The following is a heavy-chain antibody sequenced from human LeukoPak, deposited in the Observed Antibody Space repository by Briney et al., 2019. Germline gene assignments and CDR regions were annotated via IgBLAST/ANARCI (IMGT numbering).Heavy chain of an antibody. CDR2: FSGISTT. CDR1: GFTFSSYA. V-gene: IGHV3-23*01. J-gene: IGHJ4*02. D-gene: IGHD6-19*01. CDR3: AKLRQWQPQRYFFEY. Sequence: GGSLRLSCAASGFTFSSYAMSWVRQAPGKGLEWVSTFSGISTTSYADAVKGRVAISRDNSKNTLYLQMDSLRAEDTAVYYCAKLRQWQPQRYFFEYWGQGALVTVAS.